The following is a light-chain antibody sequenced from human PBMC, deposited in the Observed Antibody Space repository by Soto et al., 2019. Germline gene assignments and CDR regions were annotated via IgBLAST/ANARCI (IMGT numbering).Light chain of an antibody. CDR3: QQRSNLLT. V-gene: IGKV3-11*01. J-gene: IGKJ4*01. CDR2: EAS. CDR1: QSVSSY. Sequence: EIVLTQSPATLSLSPGERATLSCRASQSVSSYLAWYQQKPGQAPRLLIYEASNRTTGIPARFSGRGSGTDFTLTISSLEPEDFAVYYCQQRSNLLTFGGGTKVEIK.